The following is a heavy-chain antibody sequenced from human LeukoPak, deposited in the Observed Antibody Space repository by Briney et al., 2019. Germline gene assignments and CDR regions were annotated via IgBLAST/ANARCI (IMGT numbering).Heavy chain of an antibody. D-gene: IGHD2-15*01. V-gene: IGHV4-59*01. J-gene: IGHJ6*02. CDR1: GGSFSSYH. CDR3: ARVSCSGGSCYSGDHYGMDV. Sequence: SETLSLTCTLSGGSFSSYHWSWIRQPPGKELEWLGYIFYSGTTKYNPSLKSRVTISVDTSKNQFSLKVNSVTAADTAVYYCARVSCSGGSCYSGDHYGMDVWGQGTSVTVSS. CDR2: IFYSGTT.